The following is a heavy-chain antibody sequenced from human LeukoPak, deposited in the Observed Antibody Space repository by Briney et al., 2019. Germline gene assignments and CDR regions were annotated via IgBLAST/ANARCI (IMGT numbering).Heavy chain of an antibody. D-gene: IGHD2-8*01. CDR2: IYSGGST. J-gene: IGHJ4*02. V-gene: IGHV3-53*01. CDR3: ARGLGYCTSTTRLLPFDY. CDR1: GFTVSTYY. Sequence: GGSLRLSCAASGFTVSTYYMTWVRQAPGKGLECVSVIYSGGSTYYADSVKGRFTVSRDNSKNTLYLQMNSLRAEDTAMYYCARGLGYCTSTTRLLPFDYWGQGTLVTVSS.